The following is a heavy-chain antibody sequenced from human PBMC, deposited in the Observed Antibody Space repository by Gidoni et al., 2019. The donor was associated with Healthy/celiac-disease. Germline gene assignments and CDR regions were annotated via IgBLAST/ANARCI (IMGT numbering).Heavy chain of an antibody. Sequence: QVQLQESGPGLVKPSETLSLTCTVSGGSISSYYWSWIRQPPGKGLEWIGYIYYSGSTNYNPSLKSRVTISVDTSKNQFSLKLSSVTAADTAVYYCARHWRGTHVDYWGQGTLVTVSS. CDR3: ARHWRGTHVDY. D-gene: IGHD1-1*01. CDR2: IYYSGST. CDR1: GGSISSYY. V-gene: IGHV4-59*01. J-gene: IGHJ4*02.